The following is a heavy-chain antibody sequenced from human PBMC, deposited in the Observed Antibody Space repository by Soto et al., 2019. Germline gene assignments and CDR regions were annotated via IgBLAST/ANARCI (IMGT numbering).Heavy chain of an antibody. CDR2: ISPYGDYT. J-gene: IGHJ3*01. Sequence: PGGSLRLSCAASGFTFSNYAMAWVRQAPGKGLEWVSSISPYGDYTYYADSVKGRLTVPRDNSKNTLYLQMNSLRAEDTAVYYCAKDLWGLKVVVAATFWGQGTMVTVSS. V-gene: IGHV3-23*01. D-gene: IGHD2-15*01. CDR1: GFTFSNYA. CDR3: AKDLWGLKVVVAATF.